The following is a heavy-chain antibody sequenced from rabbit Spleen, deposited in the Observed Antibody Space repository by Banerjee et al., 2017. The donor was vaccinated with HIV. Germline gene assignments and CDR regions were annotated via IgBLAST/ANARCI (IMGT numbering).Heavy chain of an antibody. CDR3: ARDTSSSFSSYGMDL. D-gene: IGHD1-1*01. Sequence: QEQLVESGGGLIQPGGSLKLSCKASGFDFSSYGMSRVRQAPGKGLEWISCIAGSSSGFTYSATWAKGRFTISKTSSTTVTLRMTSLTAADTATYFCARDTSSSFSSYGMDLWGQGTLVTVS. CDR1: GFDFSSYG. J-gene: IGHJ6*01. V-gene: IGHV1S45*01. CDR2: IAGSSSGFT.